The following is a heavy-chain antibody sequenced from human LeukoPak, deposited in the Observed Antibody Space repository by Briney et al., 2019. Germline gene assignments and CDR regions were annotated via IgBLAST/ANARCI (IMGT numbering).Heavy chain of an antibody. CDR3: ARIQSAYSYGYDPFDY. V-gene: IGHV3-21*01. D-gene: IGHD5-18*01. Sequence: GGSLRLSCAASGFTFSSYSMNWVRQAPGKGLEWVSCISSSSSYIYYADSVKGRLTTSRDNAKNSLYLQMNSLRAEDTAMYYCARIQSAYSYGYDPFDYWGQGTLVTVSS. CDR1: GFTFSSYS. J-gene: IGHJ4*02. CDR2: ISSSSSYI.